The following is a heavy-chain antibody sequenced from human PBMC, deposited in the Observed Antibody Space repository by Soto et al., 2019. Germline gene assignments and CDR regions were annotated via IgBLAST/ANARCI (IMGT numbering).Heavy chain of an antibody. CDR1: GYTFTSYG. D-gene: IGHD6-19*01. CDR2: ISAYNGNT. CDR3: ARDSLKQWLVPDYYYGMDV. Sequence: GASVKVSCKASGYTFTSYGISWVRQAPGQGLEWMGWISAYNGNTNYAQKLQGRVTMTTDTSTSTAYMELRSLRSDDTAVYYCARDSLKQWLVPDYYYGMDVWGQGTTVTVS. V-gene: IGHV1-18*01. J-gene: IGHJ6*02.